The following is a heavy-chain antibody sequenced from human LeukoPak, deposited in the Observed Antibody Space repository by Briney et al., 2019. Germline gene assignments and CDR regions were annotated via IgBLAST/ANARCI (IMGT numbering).Heavy chain of an antibody. CDR2: INAGNGNT. J-gene: IGHJ4*02. CDR1: GYTFTSYA. Sequence: ASVKVSCKASGYTFTSYAMHWVRQAPGQRLEWMGWINAGNGNTKYSQKFQGRVTITRDTSASTAYMELSSLRSEDTAVYYCARVDSSGLRNFDYWGQGTLVTVPS. D-gene: IGHD6-19*01. CDR3: ARVDSSGLRNFDY. V-gene: IGHV1-3*01.